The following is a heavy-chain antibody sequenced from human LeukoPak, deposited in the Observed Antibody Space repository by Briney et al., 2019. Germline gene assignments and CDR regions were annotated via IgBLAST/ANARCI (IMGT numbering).Heavy chain of an antibody. D-gene: IGHD6-13*01. CDR2: IYTSGST. Sequence: SETLSLTCTVSGGSISSYYWSWIRQPPGKGLEWIRYIYTSGSTNYNPSLKSRVTISVDTSKNQFSLKLSSVTAADTAVYYCARQSMQGSSSWYSPMDYWGQGTLVTVSS. J-gene: IGHJ4*02. V-gene: IGHV4-4*09. CDR1: GGSISSYY. CDR3: ARQSMQGSSSWYSPMDY.